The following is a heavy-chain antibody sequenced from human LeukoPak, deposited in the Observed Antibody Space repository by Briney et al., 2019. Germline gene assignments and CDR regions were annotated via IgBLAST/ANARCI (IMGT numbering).Heavy chain of an antibody. CDR2: IIPIFGTA. CDR1: GGTFSSYA. Sequence: GASVKVSCKASGGTFSSYAISWVRQAPGQGLEWMGGIIPIFGTANYAQKFQGRVTITRNTSISTAYMELSSLRSEDTAVYYCARASWSIFGNYMDVWGKGTTVTVSS. J-gene: IGHJ6*03. V-gene: IGHV1-69*05. D-gene: IGHD3-3*01. CDR3: ARASWSIFGNYMDV.